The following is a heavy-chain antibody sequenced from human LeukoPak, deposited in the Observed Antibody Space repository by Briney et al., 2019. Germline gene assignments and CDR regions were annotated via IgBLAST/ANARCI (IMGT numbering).Heavy chain of an antibody. V-gene: IGHV3-30-3*01. CDR2: ISYDGSNK. CDR3: ARDEDSSYFDY. J-gene: IGHJ4*02. Sequence: GGSLRLSCAASGFTFSSYAMHWVRQAPGKGLEWVAVISYDGSNKYYADSVKGRFTISRDNSKNTLYLQMNSLRAEDTAVYYCARDEDSSYFDYWGQGTLVTVSS. CDR1: GFTFSSYA.